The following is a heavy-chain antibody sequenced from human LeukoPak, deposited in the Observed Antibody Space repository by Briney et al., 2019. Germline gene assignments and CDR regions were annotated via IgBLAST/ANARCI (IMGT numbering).Heavy chain of an antibody. D-gene: IGHD2-15*01. CDR2: IIPIFGTA. CDR3: ARTRALSGGSCYSVYYYYGMDV. V-gene: IGHV1-69*06. J-gene: IGHJ6*04. CDR1: GGTFSSYA. Sequence: SVKVSCKASGGTFSSYAISWVRQAPGQGLEWMGGIIPIFGTANYAQKFQGRVTITADKSTSTAYMELSSLRSEDTAVYYCARTRALSGGSCYSVYYYYGMDVWGKGTTVTVSS.